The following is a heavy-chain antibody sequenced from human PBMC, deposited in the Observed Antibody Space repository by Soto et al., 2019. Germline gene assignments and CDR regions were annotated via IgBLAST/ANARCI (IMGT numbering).Heavy chain of an antibody. Sequence: SQTLSLTCDVSGDSVSSNSAAWNWIRQSPSRGLEWLGRTYYRSKWYNDYAVSVKSRITINPDTSKNQLSLQLNSVTPEDTAVYYCARDPAVPAAEVHYYGMDVWGQGTTVTVSS. CDR1: GDSVSSNSAA. CDR2: TYYRSKWYN. V-gene: IGHV6-1*01. D-gene: IGHD2-2*01. J-gene: IGHJ6*02. CDR3: ARDPAVPAAEVHYYGMDV.